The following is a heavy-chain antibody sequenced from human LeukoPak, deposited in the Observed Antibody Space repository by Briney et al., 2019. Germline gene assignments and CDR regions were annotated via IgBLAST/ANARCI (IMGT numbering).Heavy chain of an antibody. D-gene: IGHD1-26*01. CDR2: ITNDGSST. CDR1: GNYW. V-gene: IGHV3-74*01. Sequence: GGSLRLSCAASGNYWMHWVRQAPGKGLVWVSRITNDGSSTTYADSVKGRFTISRDNSKNTLYLQMNSLRVEDTAVYSCAKDGGPSSSGSQFFNYWGQGALVTVSS. J-gene: IGHJ4*02. CDR3: AKDGGPSSSGSQFFNY.